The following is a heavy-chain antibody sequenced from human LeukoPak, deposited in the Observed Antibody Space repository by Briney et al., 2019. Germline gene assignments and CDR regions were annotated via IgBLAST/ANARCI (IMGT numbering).Heavy chain of an antibody. CDR1: GFTFSNYG. D-gene: IGHD2/OR15-2a*01. V-gene: IGHV3-30*03. CDR3: ARAPEGLRILSADY. CDR2: ISYDGSER. J-gene: IGHJ4*02. Sequence: GSLRLSCAVSGFTFSNYGMYWVRQAPGKGLEWVAVISYDGSERYYADSVKGRFTISRDNSNNTLSVQMNSLRPEDTAVYYCARAPEGLRILSADYWGQGVLVTVSS.